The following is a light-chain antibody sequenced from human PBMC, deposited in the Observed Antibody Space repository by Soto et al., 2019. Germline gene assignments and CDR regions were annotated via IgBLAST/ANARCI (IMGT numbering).Light chain of an antibody. Sequence: DIQMTQSPSTLSASVGDRVTITCRASQSIDIWLAWYQQRPGEAPKLVIYKAASLEGGVPSRFSGSGSGTEFTLIISSLQPDDFATYYGQHHKSYPRTFGQGTKVEIK. V-gene: IGKV1-5*03. CDR2: KAA. CDR1: QSIDIW. CDR3: QHHKSYPRT. J-gene: IGKJ1*01.